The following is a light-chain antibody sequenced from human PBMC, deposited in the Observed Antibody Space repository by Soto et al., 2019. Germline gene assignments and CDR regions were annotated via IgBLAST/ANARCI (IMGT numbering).Light chain of an antibody. Sequence: EIVMTQSPATLSVSPGERATLSCRASQSVSSNLAWYQQKPGQAPRLLIYGASTRATGIPARFSGSGSGTEFTLTIXSLXXXDXAVYYCQQYNNWLYTFGQGTKLEIK. V-gene: IGKV3-15*01. J-gene: IGKJ2*01. CDR3: QQYNNWLYT. CDR2: GAS. CDR1: QSVSSN.